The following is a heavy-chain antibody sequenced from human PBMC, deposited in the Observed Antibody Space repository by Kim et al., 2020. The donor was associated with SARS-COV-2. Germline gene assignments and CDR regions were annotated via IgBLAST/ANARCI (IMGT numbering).Heavy chain of an antibody. D-gene: IGHD3-9*01. Sequence: YNPYLKSRVTISVDTSKNQFSLKLSSVTAADTAVYYCAREKGRYFGSFDYWGQGTLVTVSS. CDR3: AREKGRYFGSFDY. V-gene: IGHV4-59*01. J-gene: IGHJ4*02.